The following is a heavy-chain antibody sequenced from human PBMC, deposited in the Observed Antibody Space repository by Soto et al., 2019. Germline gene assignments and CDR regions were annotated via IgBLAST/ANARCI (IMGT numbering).Heavy chain of an antibody. J-gene: IGHJ4*02. CDR1: GFTFSSYA. Sequence: PGGSLRLSCAASGFTFSSYAMSWVRQAPGKGLEWVSAISGSGGSTYYADSVKGRFTISRDNSKNTLYLQMNSLRAEDTAVYYCAKVNVITMIVVVITTYFDYWGQGTLVTVS. CDR2: ISGSGGST. D-gene: IGHD3-22*01. V-gene: IGHV3-23*01. CDR3: AKVNVITMIVVVITTYFDY.